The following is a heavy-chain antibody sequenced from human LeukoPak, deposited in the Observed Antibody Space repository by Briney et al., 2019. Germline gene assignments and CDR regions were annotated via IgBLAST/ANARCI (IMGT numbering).Heavy chain of an antibody. CDR2: ISWNGGST. J-gene: IGHJ5*02. CDR3: AKGGSGWSGRLDP. CDR1: GFTFNDYG. Sequence: GRSLRLSCAASGFTFNDYGMHWVRQAPGKGLEWVSSISWNGGSTGYADSVKGRFTISRDNAKNSLYLQMNSLRPEDTALNYCAKGGSGWSGRLDPWGQGTLVTVSS. V-gene: IGHV3-9*01. D-gene: IGHD6-19*01.